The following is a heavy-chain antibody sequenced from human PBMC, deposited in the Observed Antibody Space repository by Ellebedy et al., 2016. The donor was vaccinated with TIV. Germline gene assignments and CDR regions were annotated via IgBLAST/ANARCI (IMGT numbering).Heavy chain of an antibody. J-gene: IGHJ3*02. CDR1: GYTFTSYD. D-gene: IGHD4-23*01. CDR3: ARDRTTVVMPEAFNI. V-gene: IGHV1-8*01. CDR2: MNPNSGNT. Sequence: AASVKVSCKASGYTFTSYDIYWVRQATGQGLEWMGWMNPNSGNTGHAQNFQGRVTMTRNTSISTAYMELSSLRSEDTAVYYCARDRTTVVMPEAFNIWGQGTMVTVSS.